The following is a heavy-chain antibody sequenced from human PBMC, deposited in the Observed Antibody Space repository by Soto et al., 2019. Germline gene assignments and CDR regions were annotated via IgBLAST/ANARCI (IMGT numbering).Heavy chain of an antibody. CDR2: IYYSGST. D-gene: IGHD4-4*01. Sequence: SETLSLTCTVSGGSISSSSYYWGWIRQPPGKGLEWIGSIYYSGSTYYNPSLKSRVTISVDTSKNQFSLKLSSVTAADTAVYYCASYIPSPTYYFDYWGQGTLVTVSS. V-gene: IGHV4-39*07. CDR3: ASYIPSPTYYFDY. CDR1: GGSISSSSYY. J-gene: IGHJ4*02.